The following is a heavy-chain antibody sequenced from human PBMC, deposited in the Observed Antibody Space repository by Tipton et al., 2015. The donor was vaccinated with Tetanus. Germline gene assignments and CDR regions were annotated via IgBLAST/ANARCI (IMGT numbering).Heavy chain of an antibody. D-gene: IGHD2-15*01. Sequence: QVQLVQSGAEVKKPGASVKVSCKASGYTFTGYYMHWVRQAPGQGLEWMGWINPNSGGTNYAQKFQGRVTMTRDTSISTAYMELSRLRSDDTAVYYCARDLGYCSGGSCSTYYYGMDVWGQGTTVTASS. J-gene: IGHJ6*02. CDR3: ARDLGYCSGGSCSTYYYGMDV. V-gene: IGHV1-2*02. CDR2: INPNSGGT. CDR1: GYTFTGYY.